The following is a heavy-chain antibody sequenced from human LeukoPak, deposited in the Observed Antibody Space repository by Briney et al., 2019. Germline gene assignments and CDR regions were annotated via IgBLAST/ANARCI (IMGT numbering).Heavy chain of an antibody. Sequence: SETLSLTCTVSGYSISSGYYWGWIRQPPGKGLEWIGSIYHSGSTNYNPSLKSRVTISVDKSKNQFSLKLSSVTAADTAVYYCATSNGDYGDVDWFDPWGQGTLVTVSS. CDR1: GYSISSGYY. CDR3: ATSNGDYGDVDWFDP. CDR2: IYHSGST. J-gene: IGHJ5*02. D-gene: IGHD4-17*01. V-gene: IGHV4-38-2*02.